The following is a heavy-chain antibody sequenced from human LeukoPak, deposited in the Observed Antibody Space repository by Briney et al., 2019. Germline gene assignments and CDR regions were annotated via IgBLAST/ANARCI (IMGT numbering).Heavy chain of an antibody. Sequence: SQTLSLTCAISGDSVSSNSAAWNWIRQSPSRGLEWLGRTYYRSKWYHDYTVSVKSRITFKPDTSKNQFSLQLNSVTPEDTAVYYCARDRYSYGYLDYWGQGTLVTVSS. D-gene: IGHD5-18*01. CDR2: TYYRSKWYH. J-gene: IGHJ4*02. V-gene: IGHV6-1*01. CDR3: ARDRYSYGYLDY. CDR1: GDSVSSNSAA.